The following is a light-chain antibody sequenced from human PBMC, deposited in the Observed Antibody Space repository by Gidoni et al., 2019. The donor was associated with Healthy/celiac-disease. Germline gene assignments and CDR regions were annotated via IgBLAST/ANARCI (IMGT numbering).Light chain of an antibody. CDR1: QGISSY. Sequence: DIQLTQSPSFLSASVGDRVTITCRARQGISSYLAWYQQKPGKAPKLLIYAASTLQSGVPSRFSGSGSGTEFTLTISSLQPEDFATYYCQQLNSYPLFGGGTKVEIK. J-gene: IGKJ4*01. V-gene: IGKV1-9*01. CDR2: AAS. CDR3: QQLNSYPL.